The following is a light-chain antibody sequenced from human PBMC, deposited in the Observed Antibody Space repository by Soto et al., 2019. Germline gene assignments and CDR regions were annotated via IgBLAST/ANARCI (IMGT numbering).Light chain of an antibody. CDR2: GAS. CDR3: QQYNNWPPIT. J-gene: IGKJ5*01. CDR1: QSVSSK. V-gene: IGKV3D-15*01. Sequence: EIVMTQSPATLSVSPGGRATLSCRASQSVSSKLAWYQQKPGQAPRLLIYGASTRATGIPARFSGSGSGTEFTLSISSLQSEDSAVYYCQQYNNWPPITFGQGTRLEIK.